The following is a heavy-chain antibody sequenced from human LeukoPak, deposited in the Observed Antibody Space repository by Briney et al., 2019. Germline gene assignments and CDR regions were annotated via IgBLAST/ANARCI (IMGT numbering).Heavy chain of an antibody. V-gene: IGHV3-53*05. D-gene: IGHD2-15*01. Sequence: GGSLRLSCAASGFTVSSNYMSWVRQAPGKGLEWVSVIYSGGSTYYADSVKGRFTISRDNAKNSLYLQMNSLRSDDTAVYYCARDRCSGGSCYSLDYWGQGTLVTVSS. J-gene: IGHJ4*02. CDR3: ARDRCSGGSCYSLDY. CDR2: IYSGGST. CDR1: GFTVSSNY.